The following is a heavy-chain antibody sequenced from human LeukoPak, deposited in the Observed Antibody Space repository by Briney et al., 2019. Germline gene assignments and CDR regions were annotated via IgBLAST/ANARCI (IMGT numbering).Heavy chain of an antibody. J-gene: IGHJ4*02. D-gene: IGHD3-3*01. Sequence: GGSLRLSCAASGFTFTSYAMSWVRQVPGKGLEWVSIISGSGGNTYSADSVKGRFTISRDNSEDTLYLQMNSLRAEDTATYFCAKEGGAGDYDFWSGYYTWGYFDSWGQGALVTVSS. V-gene: IGHV3-23*01. CDR2: ISGSGGNT. CDR1: GFTFTSYA. CDR3: AKEGGAGDYDFWSGYYTWGYFDS.